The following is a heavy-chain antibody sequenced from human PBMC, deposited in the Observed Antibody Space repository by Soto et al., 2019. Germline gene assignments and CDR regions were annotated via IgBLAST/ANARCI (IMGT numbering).Heavy chain of an antibody. Sequence: QVQLQESGPGLVKPSQTLSLTCTVSGGSISSGDYYWSWIRQPPGKGLEWIGYIYYSGSTYYNPSINCHVTISVDTSKNQVSLQLSSVTAADTAVYYCARGAGYYDRSGWAWNWFDPWGQGTLVTVSS. CDR3: ARGAGYYDRSGWAWNWFDP. V-gene: IGHV4-30-4*01. CDR2: IYYSGST. D-gene: IGHD3-22*01. CDR1: GGSISSGDYY. J-gene: IGHJ5*02.